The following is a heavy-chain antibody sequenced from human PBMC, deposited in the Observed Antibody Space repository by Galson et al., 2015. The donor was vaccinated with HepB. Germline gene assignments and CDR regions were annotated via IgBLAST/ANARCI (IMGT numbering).Heavy chain of an antibody. CDR2: IIPILGIA. Sequence: SVKVSCKASGGTFSSYAISWVRQAPGQGLEWMGRIIPILGIANYAQKFQGRVTITADKSTSTAYMELSSLRSEDTAVYYCASGNPGVNAFDIWGQGTMVTVSS. V-gene: IGHV1-69*04. D-gene: IGHD4-23*01. CDR3: ASGNPGVNAFDI. CDR1: GGTFSSYA. J-gene: IGHJ3*02.